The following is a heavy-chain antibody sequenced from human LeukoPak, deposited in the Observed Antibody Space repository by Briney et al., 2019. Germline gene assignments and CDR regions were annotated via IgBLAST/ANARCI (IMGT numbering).Heavy chain of an antibody. Sequence: DPGGSLRLSCAVSGLTFNNYAMSWVRQAPGKGLEWVSGISGRGASKYYADSVKGRFTISRDNSKNTLYLQMNSLRAEDTAVYYCARPGVVGTLATKDDYWGQGTLVTVSS. V-gene: IGHV3-23*01. CDR2: ISGRGASK. D-gene: IGHD1/OR15-1a*01. CDR1: GLTFNNYA. J-gene: IGHJ4*02. CDR3: ARPGVVGTLATKDDY.